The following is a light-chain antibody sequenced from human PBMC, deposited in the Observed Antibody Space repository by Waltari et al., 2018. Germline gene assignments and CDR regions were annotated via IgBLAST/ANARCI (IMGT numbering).Light chain of an antibody. V-gene: IGKV1-9*01. CDR3: QQLNSYQRT. Sequence: IQLTQSPSSLSASVGERVPITCLASQGISNYLAWYQQQQGKAHKPHTYAPSNFQIVVPXXXCGRGSGSDFSLTISSLQPEDFASYYCQQLNSYQRTFGQGTKVEIK. J-gene: IGKJ1*01. CDR2: APS. CDR1: QGISNY.